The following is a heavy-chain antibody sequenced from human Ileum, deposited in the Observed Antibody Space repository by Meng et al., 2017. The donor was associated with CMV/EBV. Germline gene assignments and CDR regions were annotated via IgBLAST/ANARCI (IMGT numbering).Heavy chain of an antibody. V-gene: IGHV3-15*01. CDR3: TTEAYGGSYNY. CDR2: IKTKTDGGTT. J-gene: IGHJ4*02. Sequence: SCAASGFTFSNAYMSWVRQAPGKGLEWVGRIKTKTDGGTTDYAAPVKDRFTISRDDSKNTLYLQMNSLKTEDTAVYYCTTEAYGGSYNYWGQGTLVTVSS. CDR1: GFTFSNAY. D-gene: IGHD1-26*01.